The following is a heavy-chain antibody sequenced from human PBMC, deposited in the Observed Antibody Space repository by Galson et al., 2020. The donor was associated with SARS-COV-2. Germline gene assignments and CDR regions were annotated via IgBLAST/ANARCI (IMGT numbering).Heavy chain of an antibody. J-gene: IGHJ4*02. CDR2: IRPGDSDR. V-gene: IGHV5-51*01. Sequence: KIGESLKISCEGSGSSFTDYWIGWVRQMPGKALEWMGSIRPGDSDRRYSPSFQGQVTISADKSIGTAYLKWSSLKASDTAMYYCSRRGGYCSSTTCYDYWGPGTGSPSPQ. CDR1: GSSFTDYW. CDR3: SRRGGYCSSTTCYDY. D-gene: IGHD2-2*01.